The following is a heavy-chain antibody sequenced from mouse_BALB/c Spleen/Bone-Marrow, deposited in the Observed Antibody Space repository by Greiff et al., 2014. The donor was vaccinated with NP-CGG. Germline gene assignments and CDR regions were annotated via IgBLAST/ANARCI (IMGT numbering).Heavy chain of an antibody. CDR3: ARDYRYDYAMDY. D-gene: IGHD2-14*01. CDR2: ILPGSGTT. V-gene: IGHV1-9*01. J-gene: IGHJ4*01. Sequence: VKLVESGAELMKPGASVKISCKATGYTFSSYWIEWVKQRPGHGLEWIGEILPGSGTTNYNEKFKGKAKFTADTSSNTAYMQFSSLPSEDSAVYYCARDYRYDYAMDYWGQGTSVTVSS. CDR1: GYTFSSYW.